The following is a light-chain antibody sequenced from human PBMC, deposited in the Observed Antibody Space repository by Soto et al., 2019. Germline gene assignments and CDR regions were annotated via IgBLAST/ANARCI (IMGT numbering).Light chain of an antibody. J-gene: IGKJ1*01. V-gene: IGKV1-39*01. Sequence: DIQMTQSPSSLSASVGDRVTITCRASQSISSYLNWYQQKPGKAPKLLIYAASSLESGVPSRFSGSGSGTDFTITISSLQPEDFATYYCQQSYSTSVFGPGTKVEIK. CDR1: QSISSY. CDR2: AAS. CDR3: QQSYSTSV.